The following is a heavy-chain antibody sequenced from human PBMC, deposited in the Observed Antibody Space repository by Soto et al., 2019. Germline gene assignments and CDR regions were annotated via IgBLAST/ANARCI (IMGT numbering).Heavy chain of an antibody. V-gene: IGHV4-34*01. J-gene: IGHJ6*02. D-gene: IGHD2-8*01. CDR3: GRVGRYFTNVVCYRRLHYYYYGMDV. Sequence: SETLSLTCAVYGGSLSGYYWSWIRQPPGKGLEWIGEINHSGSTNYNPSLKSRVTISVDTSKNQFSLKLSSVTAADTAVYYCGRVGRYFTNVVCYRRLHYYYYGMDVWGQGTTVTVSS. CDR2: INHSGST. CDR1: GGSLSGYY.